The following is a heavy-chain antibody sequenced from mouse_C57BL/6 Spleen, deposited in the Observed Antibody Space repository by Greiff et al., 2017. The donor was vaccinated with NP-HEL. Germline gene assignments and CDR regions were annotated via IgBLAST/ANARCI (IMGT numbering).Heavy chain of an antibody. Sequence: EVKVIESGGGLVQPKGSLKLSCAASGFSFNTYAMNWVRQAPGKGLEWVARIRSKSNNYATYYADSVKDRFTISRDDSESMLYLQMNNLKTEDTAMYYCVRQGVTIYYAMDYWGQGTSVTVSS. V-gene: IGHV10-1*01. CDR3: VRQGVTIYYAMDY. J-gene: IGHJ4*01. D-gene: IGHD2-12*01. CDR2: IRSKSNNYAT. CDR1: GFSFNTYA.